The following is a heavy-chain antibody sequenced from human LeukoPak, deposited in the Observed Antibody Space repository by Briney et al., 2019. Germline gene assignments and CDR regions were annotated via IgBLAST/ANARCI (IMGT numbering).Heavy chain of an antibody. CDR1: GYTFTSFG. CDR2: ISAYNGNT. CDR3: ARDPAPHYGSGSYFDY. J-gene: IGHJ4*02. V-gene: IGHV1-18*04. Sequence: ASVKVSCKASGYTFTSFGISWVRQAPGQRLEWMGWISAYNGNTNYAQKLQGRVTMTTDTSTSTAYMELRSLRSDDTAVYYCARDPAPHYGSGSYFDYWGQGTLVTVSS. D-gene: IGHD3-10*01.